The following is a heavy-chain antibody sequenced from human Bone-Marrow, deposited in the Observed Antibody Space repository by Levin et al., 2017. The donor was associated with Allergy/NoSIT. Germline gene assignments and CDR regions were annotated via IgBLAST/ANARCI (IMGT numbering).Heavy chain of an antibody. V-gene: IGHV3-23*01. D-gene: IGHD1-26*01. CDR1: GFTFSDYA. CDR3: AKDRKGVSGGFDS. J-gene: IGHJ4*02. Sequence: RGESLKISCAASGFTFSDYAIGWVRQAPGQGLEWVSSIVASGSRRFYADSAKGRFTISRDNSKNTVFLQMNSLRAEDTAVYYCAKDRKGVSGGFDSWGQGTLVTVSS. CDR2: IVASGSRR.